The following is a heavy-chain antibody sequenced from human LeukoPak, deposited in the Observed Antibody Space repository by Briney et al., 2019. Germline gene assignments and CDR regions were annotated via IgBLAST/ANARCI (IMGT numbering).Heavy chain of an antibody. V-gene: IGHV1-69*11. D-gene: IGHD4-11*01. CDR2: IIPILGTA. J-gene: IGHJ4*02. CDR1: GGTFSSYA. CDR3: ARDEDYRSIDY. Sequence: EASVKVSCKASGGTFSSYAISWVRQAPGQGLEWMGRIIPILGTANYAQKFQGRVTITTDESTSTAYMELSSLRSEDTAVYYCARDEDYRSIDYWGQGTLVTVSS.